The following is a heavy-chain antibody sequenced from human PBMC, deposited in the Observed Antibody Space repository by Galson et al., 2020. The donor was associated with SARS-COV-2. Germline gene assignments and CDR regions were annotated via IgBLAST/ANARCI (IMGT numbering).Heavy chain of an antibody. CDR2: ISGSGDTT. Sequence: GGSLRLSCAASGFTFSNCPMSWVRQAPGQGLEWVSEISGSGDTTYYADSVKGRFTIYRDTSKNTLYLQMNSLRAEDTATYYCAKEVPMTGRTDEYFQHWGQGTLVTVSA. D-gene: IGHD3-9*01. J-gene: IGHJ1*01. CDR3: AKEVPMTGRTDEYFQH. V-gene: IGHV3-23*01. CDR1: GFTFSNCP.